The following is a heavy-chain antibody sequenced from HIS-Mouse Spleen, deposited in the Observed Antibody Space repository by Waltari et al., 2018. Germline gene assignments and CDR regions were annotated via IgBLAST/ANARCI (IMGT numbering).Heavy chain of an antibody. Sequence: EVQLVESGGGLVQPGGSLRLSCAASGFTFSSYWMHWVRQAPGKGLVCVSRMNSDWSSPSYADSVKSRFTISRANAKNTLYLQMNSLRAEDTAVYYCARDLGYSSSSEVWFDPWGQGTLVTVSS. CDR2: MNSDWSSP. CDR1: GFTFSSYW. V-gene: IGHV3-74*01. CDR3: ARDLGYSSSSEVWFDP. J-gene: IGHJ5*02. D-gene: IGHD6-6*01.